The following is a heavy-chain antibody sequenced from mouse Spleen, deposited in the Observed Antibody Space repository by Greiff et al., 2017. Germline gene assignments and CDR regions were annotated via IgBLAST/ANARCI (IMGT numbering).Heavy chain of an antibody. Sequence: QVQLQQPGAELVMPGASVKLSCKASGYTFTSYWMHWVKQRPGQGLEWIGEIDPSDSYTNYNQKFKGKATLTVDKSSSTAYMQLSSLTSEDSAVYYCARSTANWAYFDYWGQGTTLTVSS. D-gene: IGHD4-1*01. CDR1: GYTFTSYW. CDR3: ARSTANWAYFDY. V-gene: IGHV1-69*01. J-gene: IGHJ2*01. CDR2: IDPSDSYT.